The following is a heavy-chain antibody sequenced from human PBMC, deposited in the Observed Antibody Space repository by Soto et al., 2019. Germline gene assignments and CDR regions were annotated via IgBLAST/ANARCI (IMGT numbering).Heavy chain of an antibody. V-gene: IGHV3-11*06. CDR3: ARLGASSWYMGGYLDY. CDR2: IVTSSAYT. Sequence: GGSLRLSCAASGFTFSDFYMSWIRQAPGKGLEYVSYIVTSSAYTNYADSVKGRFTISRDNAKNSLYLEMNSLRAEDTAVYYCARLGASSWYMGGYLDYWGQGTLVTVSS. J-gene: IGHJ4*02. CDR1: GFTFSDFY. D-gene: IGHD6-13*01.